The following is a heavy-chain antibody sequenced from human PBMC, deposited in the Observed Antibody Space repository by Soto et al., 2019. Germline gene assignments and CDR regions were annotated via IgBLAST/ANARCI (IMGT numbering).Heavy chain of an antibody. J-gene: IGHJ5*02. CDR1: GGSISSSGFS. D-gene: IGHD2-8*01. V-gene: IGHV4-39*01. CDR3: TKVSSGWFDP. CDR2: AYYSGNT. Sequence: SETLSLTYTVSGGSISSSGFSRGWVRQPPGKGLEWIGCAYYSGNTYYNPSLKSRVTISVDTSGNQFSLRLNSVTAADTAVHYCTKVSSGWFDPWGQGTLVTVSS.